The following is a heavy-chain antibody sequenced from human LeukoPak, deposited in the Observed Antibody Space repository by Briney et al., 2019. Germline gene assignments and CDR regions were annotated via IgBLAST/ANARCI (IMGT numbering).Heavy chain of an antibody. V-gene: IGHV4-59*01. J-gene: IGHJ6*03. CDR3: ARGRVSSSTWYSTYYYFYMDV. D-gene: IGHD6-13*01. CDR1: DDSITIYY. Sequence: SETLSLTCTVSDDSITIYYWSWIRQPLGKGLEWIGYIDHTGITNYNPSLNSRVTISRDTSKNHFSLELSSATAADTAVYFCARGRVSSSTWYSTYYYFYMDVWGKGTTVTVSS. CDR2: IDHTGIT.